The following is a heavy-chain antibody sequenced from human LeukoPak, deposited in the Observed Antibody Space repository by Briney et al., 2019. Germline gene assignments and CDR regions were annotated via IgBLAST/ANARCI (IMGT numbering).Heavy chain of an antibody. D-gene: IGHD6-13*01. Sequence: PSETLSLTCTVSGGSISSYYWSWIRQPPGKGLEWIGYIYYSGSTNYNPSLKSRVTISVDTSKNQFSLKLSSVTAADTAVYYCARHPPTLYSSSWYLDYWGQGTLVTVSS. CDR1: GGSISSYY. V-gene: IGHV4-59*01. J-gene: IGHJ4*02. CDR2: IYYSGST. CDR3: ARHPPTLYSSSWYLDY.